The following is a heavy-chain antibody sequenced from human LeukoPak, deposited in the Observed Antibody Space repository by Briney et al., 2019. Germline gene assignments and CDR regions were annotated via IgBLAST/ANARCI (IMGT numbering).Heavy chain of an antibody. V-gene: IGHV4-59*08. D-gene: IGHD2-2*01. J-gene: IGHJ4*02. CDR2: ISYSGST. CDR1: GGSNSSYY. Sequence: KPSETLSLTCTVSGGSNSSYYWSWIRQPPGKGLEWIGYISYSGSTNYNPSLKRRVTISVDTSKNQFSLQLSSVTAADTAVYYCARHGRKFCSSTSCSHYFDYWGQGTLVAVSS. CDR3: ARHGRKFCSSTSCSHYFDY.